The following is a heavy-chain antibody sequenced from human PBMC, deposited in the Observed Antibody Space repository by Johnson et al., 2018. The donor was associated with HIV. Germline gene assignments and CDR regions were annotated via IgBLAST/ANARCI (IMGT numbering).Heavy chain of an antibody. CDR3: ASGQNAFDI. J-gene: IGHJ3*02. CDR1: GFTFSSYA. V-gene: IGHV3-30-3*01. Sequence: VQLVESGGGVVQPGRSLRLSCAASGFTFSSYAMHWVRQAPGKGLEWVAVISYDGSNKYYADSVKGRFTISRDNSKNTLYLQMNSLRAEDTAVYYCASGQNAFDIWGQGTLVIVSS. CDR2: ISYDGSNK.